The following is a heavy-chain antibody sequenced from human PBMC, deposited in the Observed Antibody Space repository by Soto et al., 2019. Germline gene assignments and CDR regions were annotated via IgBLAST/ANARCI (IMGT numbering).Heavy chain of an antibody. J-gene: IGHJ4*02. V-gene: IGHV4-39*02. CDR1: GFTFSNYW. D-gene: IGHD2-21*02. CDR2: IHHGGNA. CDR3: ARVNVTLDF. Sequence: GSLRLSCAASGFTFSNYWMHWVRQPPGKGLEWIASIHHGGNAYYSPSLTTRVTISRDTSKNRVSLELSSVTAEDTAVYYCARVNVTLDFWGQGTLVTVSS.